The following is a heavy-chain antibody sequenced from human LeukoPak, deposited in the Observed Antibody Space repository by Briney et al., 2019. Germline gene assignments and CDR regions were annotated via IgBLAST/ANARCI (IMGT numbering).Heavy chain of an antibody. J-gene: IGHJ3*02. Sequence: TSETLSLTCTVSGGSISSSSYYWGWIRQPPGKGLEWIGSIYYSGSTCYNPSLKSPVTIFVDTSKNHFSLKLSSVTAADTAVYYCARHTGGYYDTTGFLDAFDIWGQGTMVTVSS. CDR2: IYYSGST. V-gene: IGHV4-39*01. CDR3: ARHTGGYYDTTGFLDAFDI. CDR1: GGSISSSSYY. D-gene: IGHD3-22*01.